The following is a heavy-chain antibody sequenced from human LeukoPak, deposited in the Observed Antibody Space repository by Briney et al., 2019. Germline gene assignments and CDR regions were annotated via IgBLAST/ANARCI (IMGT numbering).Heavy chain of an antibody. V-gene: IGHV4-39*07. D-gene: IGHD3-22*01. J-gene: IGHJ3*02. CDR2: IAYNGNT. CDR1: GGSISSSSYY. Sequence: PSETLSLTCTVSGGSISSSSYYWGWIRQPPGKGLEWMGSIAYNGNTNYNPSLKSRVTISVDTSKNQFSLKLSSVTAADTAVYYCARARNYYDSSDYYYEGDAFDIWGQGTMVTVSS. CDR3: ARARNYYDSSDYYYEGDAFDI.